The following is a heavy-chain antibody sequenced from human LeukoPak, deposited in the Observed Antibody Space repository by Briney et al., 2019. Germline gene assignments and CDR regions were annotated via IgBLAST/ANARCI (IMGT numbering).Heavy chain of an antibody. J-gene: IGHJ5*02. Sequence: PGGSLRLSCAASGFTLSSYAMSWVRQAPGKGLEWVSAISGSGGSTYYADSVKGRFTISRDNSKNTLYLQMNSLRAEDTAVYYCAKDALVGVRLWSSNWFDPWGQGTLVTVSS. V-gene: IGHV3-23*01. CDR2: ISGSGGST. D-gene: IGHD2-8*02. CDR3: AKDALVGVRLWSSNWFDP. CDR1: GFTLSSYA.